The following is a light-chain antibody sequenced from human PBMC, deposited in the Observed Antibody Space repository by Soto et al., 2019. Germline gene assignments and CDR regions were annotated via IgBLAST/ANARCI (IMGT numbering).Light chain of an antibody. J-gene: IGLJ1*01. Sequence: QSALAQPPSASGSPGQSVTISCTGTSSDVGGYDYVSWYQQHPGKAPKLMIYEVSKRPSGVPDRFSGSKSGNTASLTVSGLQAEDEADYYCSSYAGSSTYAFGTGTKVTVL. CDR2: EVS. CDR1: SSDVGGYDY. CDR3: SSYAGSSTYA. V-gene: IGLV2-8*01.